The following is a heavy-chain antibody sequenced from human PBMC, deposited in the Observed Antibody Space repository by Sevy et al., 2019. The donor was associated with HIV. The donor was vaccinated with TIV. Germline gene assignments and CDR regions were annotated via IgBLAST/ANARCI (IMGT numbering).Heavy chain of an antibody. CDR3: ARGPDRAYDFYY. D-gene: IGHD5-12*01. Sequence: ASVKVSCKASGYTFTGYYMHWVRQAPGQGLEWMGRINANSGGTNYAQKFQGRVTMTRDTPISTAYMELSRLGSDDTAVYYCARGPDRAYDFYYWGQGTLVTVSS. J-gene: IGHJ4*02. V-gene: IGHV1-2*06. CDR2: INANSGGT. CDR1: GYTFTGYY.